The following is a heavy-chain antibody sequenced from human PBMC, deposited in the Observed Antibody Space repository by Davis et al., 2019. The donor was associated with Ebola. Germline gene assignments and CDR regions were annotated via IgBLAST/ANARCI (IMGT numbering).Heavy chain of an antibody. D-gene: IGHD4-23*01. CDR1: GGTFSSYA. V-gene: IGHV1-46*01. CDR3: ARDVYGGPAPYGMDV. J-gene: IGHJ6*02. CDR2: INPSGCST. Sequence: AASVTVSCKASGGTFSSYAISWVRQAPGQGLEWMGIINPSGCSTSYAQKFQGRVTMTRDTSTSTVYMELSSLRSEDTAVYYCARDVYGGPAPYGMDVWGQGTTVTVSS.